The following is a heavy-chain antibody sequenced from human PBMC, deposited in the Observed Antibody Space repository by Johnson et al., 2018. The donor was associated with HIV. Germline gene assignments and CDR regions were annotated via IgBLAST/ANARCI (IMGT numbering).Heavy chain of an antibody. V-gene: IGHV3-66*01. CDR2: IYRGGST. Sequence: MQLVESGGALVQPGGSLRLSCAASGFTVSSNSMTWVRQAPGKGLEWVSLIYRGGSTYYADSVKGRFTISRDNSKNTLYLQMNSLRAEDTAVYYCARGIAVGNWVDIWGQGTMVTVSS. CDR1: GFTVSSNS. D-gene: IGHD6-19*01. CDR3: ARGIAVGNWVDI. J-gene: IGHJ3*02.